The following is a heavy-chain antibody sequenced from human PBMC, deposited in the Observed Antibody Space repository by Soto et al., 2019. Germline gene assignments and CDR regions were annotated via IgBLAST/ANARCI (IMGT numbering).Heavy chain of an antibody. V-gene: IGHV1-2*02. J-gene: IGHJ4*02. D-gene: IGHD6-19*01. CDR1: GYTFTGYY. CDR2: INPNSGGT. Sequence: ASVKISCKASGYTFTGYYLHWVRQAPGQGLEWMGWINPNSGGTNYAQKFQGRVTMTRDTSISTAYMELSRLSSDDTADYYCARMYTSGWNYFEYWGKGTQVTVS. CDR3: ARMYTSGWNYFEY.